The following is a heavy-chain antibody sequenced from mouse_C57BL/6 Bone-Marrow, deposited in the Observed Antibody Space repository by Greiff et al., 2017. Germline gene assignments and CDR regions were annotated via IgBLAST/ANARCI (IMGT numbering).Heavy chain of an antibody. CDR2: INPNNGGT. V-gene: IGHV1-26*01. CDR1: GYTFTDYY. J-gene: IGHJ4*01. CDR3: AGDCRPAMAY. Sequence: VQLQQSGPELVKPGASVKISCKASGYTFTDYYMNWVKQSHGKSLEWIGDINPNNGGTSYNQKFKGKATLTVDKSSSTAYMELRSLTSEDSAVYYGAGDCRPAMAYWGQGTSVTVSS.